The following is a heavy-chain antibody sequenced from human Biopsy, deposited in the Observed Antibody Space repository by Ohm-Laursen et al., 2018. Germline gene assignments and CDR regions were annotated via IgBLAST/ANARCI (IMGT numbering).Heavy chain of an antibody. CDR3: ATKLTGYFHH. D-gene: IGHD3-9*01. CDR2: NIPILGTG. V-gene: IGHV1-69*06. J-gene: IGHJ1*01. CDR1: GGTFSNYG. Sequence: SVKVSCKTPGGTFSNYGVNWVRRAPGQGLEWLGGNIPILGTGNYAQKFQDRVTVAADTSTSTATMELRSLRSDDTAVYYCATKLTGYFHHWGQGTLVIVSS.